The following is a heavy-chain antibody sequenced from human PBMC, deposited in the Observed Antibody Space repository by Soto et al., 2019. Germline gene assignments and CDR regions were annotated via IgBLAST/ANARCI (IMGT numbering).Heavy chain of an antibody. CDR3: ARDWVSGIAAAGTGY. D-gene: IGHD6-13*01. J-gene: IGHJ4*02. CDR1: GGTFSSYA. V-gene: IGHV1-69*13. CDR2: IIPIFGTA. Sequence: SVKVSCKASGGTFSSYAISWVRQAPVQGLEWMGGIIPIFGTANYAQKFQGRVTITADESTSTAYMELSSLRSEDTAVYYCARDWVSGIAAAGTGYWGQGTLVTVFS.